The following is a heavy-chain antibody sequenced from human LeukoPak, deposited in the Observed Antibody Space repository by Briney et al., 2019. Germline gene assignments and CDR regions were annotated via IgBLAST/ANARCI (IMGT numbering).Heavy chain of an antibody. D-gene: IGHD3-3*01. CDR2: MNPNSGNT. J-gene: IGHJ6*03. Sequence: ASVKVSCKASGYTFSNYDINWVRQATGQGLEWMGWMNPNSGNTGYAQKFQGRVTITRNTSISTAYMELSSLRSEDTAVYYCARGAPDFWNVYYMDVWGKGTTLSVSS. CDR1: GYTFSNYD. CDR3: ARGAPDFWNVYYMDV. V-gene: IGHV1-8*03.